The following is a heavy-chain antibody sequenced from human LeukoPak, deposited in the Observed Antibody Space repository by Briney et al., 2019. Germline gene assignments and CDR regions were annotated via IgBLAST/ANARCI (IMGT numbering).Heavy chain of an antibody. D-gene: IGHD3-3*01. V-gene: IGHV3-48*02. Sequence: SGGSLRLSCAASGFTFSSYSMNWVRQAPGKGLEWVSYISSSSSTIYYADSVKGRFTISRDNAKNSLYLQMNSLRDEDTAVYYCARDGGDLYYDFCSGYYIVNHFDYWGQGTLVTVSS. J-gene: IGHJ4*02. CDR1: GFTFSSYS. CDR3: ARDGGDLYYDFCSGYYIVNHFDY. CDR2: ISSSSSTI.